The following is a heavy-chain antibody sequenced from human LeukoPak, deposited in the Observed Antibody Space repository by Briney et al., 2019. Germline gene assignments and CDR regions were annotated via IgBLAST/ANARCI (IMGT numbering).Heavy chain of an antibody. J-gene: IGHJ4*02. CDR2: IIPIFGTA. CDR1: GGTFSSYA. Sequence: ASVKVSCKASGGTFSSYAISWVRQAPGQGLEWMGGIIPIFGTANYAQKFQGRVTITADESTSTAYMELSSLRSEDTAVYYCAGARQNDFWSGYYYDYWGQGTLVTVSS. V-gene: IGHV1-69*01. CDR3: AGARQNDFWSGYYYDY. D-gene: IGHD3-3*01.